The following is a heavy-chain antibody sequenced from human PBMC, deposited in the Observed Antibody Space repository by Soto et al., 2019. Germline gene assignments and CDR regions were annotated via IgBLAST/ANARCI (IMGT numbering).Heavy chain of an antibody. D-gene: IGHD4-17*01. J-gene: IGHJ4*02. Sequence: EVQLVESGGGLVQPGGSLRLSCAASGFTFSSYAMHWVRQAPGKGLEYVSAISSNGGSTYYANSVKGRFTISRDNSKNTLYLQMGGLRAEDMAVYYCARDPTTVTPGWYYFDYWGQGTLVTVSS. CDR1: GFTFSSYA. CDR3: ARDPTTVTPGWYYFDY. V-gene: IGHV3-64*01. CDR2: ISSNGGST.